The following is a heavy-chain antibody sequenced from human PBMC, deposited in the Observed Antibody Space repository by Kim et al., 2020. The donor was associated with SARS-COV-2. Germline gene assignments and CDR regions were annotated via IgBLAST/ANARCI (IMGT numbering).Heavy chain of an antibody. V-gene: IGHV1-46*01. CDR3: ARDSYSSSWYSYPVDP. D-gene: IGHD6-13*01. CDR1: GYTFTSYY. J-gene: IGHJ5*02. Sequence: ASVKVSCKASGYTFTSYYMHWVRQAPGQGLEWMGIINPSGGSTSYAQKFQGRVTMTRDTSTSTVYMELSSLRSEDTAVYYCARDSYSSSWYSYPVDPWGQGTLVTVSS. CDR2: INPSGGST.